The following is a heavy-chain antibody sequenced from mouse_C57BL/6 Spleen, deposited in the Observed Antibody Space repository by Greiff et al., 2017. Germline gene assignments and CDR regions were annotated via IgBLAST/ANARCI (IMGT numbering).Heavy chain of an antibody. D-gene: IGHD1-1*01. CDR2: INYDGSST. V-gene: IGHV5-16*01. J-gene: IGHJ1*03. CDR3: ARAPYYYGSSYWYFDV. CDR1: GFTFSDYY. Sequence: EVKLVESEGGLVQPGSSMKLSCTASGFTFSDYYMAWVRQVPEKGLEWVANINYDGSSTYYLDSLKSRFIISRDNAKNILYLQMSSLKSEDTATYYGARAPYYYGSSYWYFDVWGTGTTVTVSS.